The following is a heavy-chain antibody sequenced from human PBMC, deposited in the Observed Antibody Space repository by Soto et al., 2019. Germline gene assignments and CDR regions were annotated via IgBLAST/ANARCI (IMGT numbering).Heavy chain of an antibody. D-gene: IGHD1-26*01. CDR3: AREDILGARSFDY. J-gene: IGHJ4*02. CDR1: GFTFSAYS. Sequence: VGSLRLSCAASGFTFSAYSVNWVRQAPGKGLEWVSYISSGSKTIYYAESVKGRFTVSRDNARNSQYLQMNSLRDEDTAVYYCAREDILGARSFDYWGQGTLVTVSS. V-gene: IGHV3-48*02. CDR2: ISSGSKTI.